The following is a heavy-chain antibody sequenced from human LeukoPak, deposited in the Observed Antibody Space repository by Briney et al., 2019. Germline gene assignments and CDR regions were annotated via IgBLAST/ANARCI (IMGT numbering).Heavy chain of an antibody. CDR1: GFTFSDYS. D-gene: IGHD6-13*01. CDR3: AREMPGIAAAGDY. Sequence: PGGSLRLSCAASGFTFSDYSMSWVRQAPGKGLEWVANIKQDGSEKYYVDSVKGRFTISRDNAKNSLYLQMNSLRAEDTAVYYCAREMPGIAAAGDYWGQGTLVTVSS. J-gene: IGHJ4*02. V-gene: IGHV3-7*01. CDR2: IKQDGSEK.